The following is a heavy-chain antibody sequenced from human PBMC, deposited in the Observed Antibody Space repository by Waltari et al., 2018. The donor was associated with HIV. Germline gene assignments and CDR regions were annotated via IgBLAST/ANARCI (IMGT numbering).Heavy chain of an antibody. Sequence: VQLVESGGGLVQPGRSLRLYCAASGLHFDDYAMHCVRQDAGKGFVWVSGISWNIGSLCYADSLKGRVIISRVSAHISLYLQMNSLRLDYTALYYCAKGIAGAYSSAWMRDWGQVTLVTVSS. D-gene: IGHD6-19*01. V-gene: IGHV3-9*01. J-gene: IGHJ4*02. CDR3: AKGIAGAYSSAWMRD. CDR1: GLHFDDYA. CDR2: ISWNIGSL.